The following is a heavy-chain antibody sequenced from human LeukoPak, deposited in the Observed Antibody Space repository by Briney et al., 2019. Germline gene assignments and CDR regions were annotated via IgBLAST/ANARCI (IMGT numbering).Heavy chain of an antibody. CDR1: GGSISSSNYY. D-gene: IGHD4-17*01. Sequence: SETLSLTCSVSGGSISSSNYYWGWIRQPPGKGLEWIGSIYYSGSTYYSPSLKSRVTISIDTSKNQLSLKLSSVTAADTAVYYCARDGTTVSPAVWGKGTTVTVSS. CDR3: ARDGTTVSPAV. J-gene: IGHJ6*04. CDR2: IYYSGST. V-gene: IGHV4-39*07.